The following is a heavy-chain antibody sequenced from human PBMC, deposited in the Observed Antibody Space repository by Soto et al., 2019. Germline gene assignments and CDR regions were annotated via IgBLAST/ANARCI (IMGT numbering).Heavy chain of an antibody. CDR2: IYTDGGT. J-gene: IGHJ4*02. D-gene: IGHD3-16*01. V-gene: IGHV3-53*02. Sequence: EVELVETGGGLIQPGGSLRLSCAASGFTVSSNSMSWVRQAQGKGLEWVSLIYTDGGTYYGDSVKGRFTISRDTSKNTLSLQMTSLRADDTAVYYCARDNSMLGAPFHYWGQGTLVTVSS. CDR3: ARDNSMLGAPFHY. CDR1: GFTVSSNS.